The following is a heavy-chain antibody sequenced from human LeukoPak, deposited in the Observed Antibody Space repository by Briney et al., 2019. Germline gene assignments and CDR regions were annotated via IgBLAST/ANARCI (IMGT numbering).Heavy chain of an antibody. Sequence: ASVKVSCKASGYTFSGYYIHWVRQAPGQGLEWMGWIRPDSGGTNYAQKFQGRVTMTRDTSISTAYMELSRLTSDDTAVYYRARGVVAASFYYYMDVWDKGTTVTISS. J-gene: IGHJ6*03. V-gene: IGHV1-2*02. CDR1: GYTFSGYY. CDR2: IRPDSGGT. D-gene: IGHD2-15*01. CDR3: ARGVVAASFYYYMDV.